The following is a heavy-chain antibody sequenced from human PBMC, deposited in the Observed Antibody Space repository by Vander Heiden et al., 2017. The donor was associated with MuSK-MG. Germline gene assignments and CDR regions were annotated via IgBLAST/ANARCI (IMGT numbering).Heavy chain of an antibody. V-gene: IGHV3-11*06. J-gene: IGHJ4*02. CDR2: ISSSSSYT. CDR1: GFTFSDYY. D-gene: IGHD3-10*01. CDR3: ARANYYGSGSYYYFDY. Sequence: QVQLVESGGGLVKPGGSLRLSCAASGFTFSDYYMSWIRQAPGKGLEWVSYISSSSSYTKYADSVKGRFTISRDNAKNSRYLQMNSLRAEDTAVYYCARANYYGSGSYYYFDYWGQGTLVTVSS.